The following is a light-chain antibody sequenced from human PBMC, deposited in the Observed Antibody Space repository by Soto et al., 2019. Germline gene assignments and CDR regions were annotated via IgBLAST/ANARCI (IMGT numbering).Light chain of an antibody. CDR2: EVR. J-gene: IGLJ1*01. CDR3: SSFSSTSTLYV. Sequence: QSALTQPASVSGSPGQSITISCTGTSTDVRDFKYVSWYQQHPGKAPKLIIYEVRNRPSGVSNRFSAAKSGNTASLTISGLQAEDEADYYCSSFSSTSTLYVFGTGTKLTVL. V-gene: IGLV2-14*01. CDR1: STDVRDFKY.